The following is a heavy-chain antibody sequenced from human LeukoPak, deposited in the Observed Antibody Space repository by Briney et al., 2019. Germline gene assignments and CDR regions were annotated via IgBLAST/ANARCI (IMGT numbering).Heavy chain of an antibody. CDR3: AKSAAYGSGSYYHY. CDR2: IKSKTDGGTT. V-gene: IGHV3-15*01. Sequence: GGSLRLSCAASGFTFSNAWMSWVRQAPGKGLEWVGRIKSKTDGGTTDYAAPVKGRFTISRDDSKNTLYLQMNSLRAEDTAVYYCAKSAAYGSGSYYHYWGQGTLVTVSS. D-gene: IGHD3-10*01. J-gene: IGHJ4*02. CDR1: GFTFSNAW.